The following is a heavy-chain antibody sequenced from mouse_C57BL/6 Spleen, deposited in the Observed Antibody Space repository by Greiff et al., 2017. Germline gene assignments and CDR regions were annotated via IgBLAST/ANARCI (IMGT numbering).Heavy chain of an antibody. V-gene: IGHV1-81*01. J-gene: IGHJ2*01. Sequence: VKLVESGAELARPGASVKLSCKASGYTFTSYGISWVKQRTGQGLEWIGEIYPRSGNTYYNEKFKGKATLTADKSSSTAYMELRSLTSEDSAVYFCASTVVEPFDYWGQGTTLTVSS. CDR2: IYPRSGNT. CDR3: ASTVVEPFDY. D-gene: IGHD1-1*01. CDR1: GYTFTSYG.